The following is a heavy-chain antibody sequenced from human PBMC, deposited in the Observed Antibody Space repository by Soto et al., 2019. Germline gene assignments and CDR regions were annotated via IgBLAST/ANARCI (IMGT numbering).Heavy chain of an antibody. Sequence: PGWSLRLSCASSVFTFISYWMSWVRQAPGKGLEWVANIKQDGSEKYYVDSVKGRFTISRDNAKNSLYLQMNSLRAEDTAVYYCARVTYGSGSYYNYYYYGMDVWGQGTTVIVSS. V-gene: IGHV3-7*03. D-gene: IGHD3-10*01. CDR2: IKQDGSEK. CDR1: VFTFISYW. CDR3: ARVTYGSGSYYNYYYYGMDV. J-gene: IGHJ6*02.